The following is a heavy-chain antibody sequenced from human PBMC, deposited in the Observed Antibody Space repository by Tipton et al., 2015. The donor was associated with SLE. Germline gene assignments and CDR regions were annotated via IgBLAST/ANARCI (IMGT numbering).Heavy chain of an antibody. V-gene: IGHV4-39*07. Sequence: TLSLTCTVSGGSISSSRYYWGWIRQPPGKGLEWIGSIYHSGTAYYNPPLKSRVTISVDTSKNQFSLKLSSVTAADTAVYYCAREGYYGSGTDWGQGTLVTVSS. J-gene: IGHJ4*02. CDR2: IYHSGTA. CDR3: AREGYYGSGTD. D-gene: IGHD3-10*01. CDR1: GGSISSSRYY.